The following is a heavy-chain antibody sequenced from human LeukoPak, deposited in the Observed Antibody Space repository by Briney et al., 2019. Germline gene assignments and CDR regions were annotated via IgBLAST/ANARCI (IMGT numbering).Heavy chain of an antibody. CDR3: AKSVNYYRY. CDR1: GFTFSSYG. Sequence: GRSLRLSCAASGFTFSSYGMHWVRQAPGKGLEWVSAISGSGGSTYYADSVKGRFTISRDNSKNTLYLQMNSLRAEDTAVYYCAKSVNYYRYWGQGTLVTVSS. CDR2: ISGSGGST. D-gene: IGHD1-26*01. J-gene: IGHJ4*02. V-gene: IGHV3-23*01.